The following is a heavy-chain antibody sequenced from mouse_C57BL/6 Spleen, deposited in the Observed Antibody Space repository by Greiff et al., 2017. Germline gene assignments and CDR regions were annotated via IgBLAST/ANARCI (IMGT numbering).Heavy chain of an antibody. J-gene: IGHJ3*01. CDR3: ARGYYDYDERVSFAY. CDR2: IDPNSGGP. V-gene: IGHV1-72*01. Sequence: QVQLQQPGAELVKPGASVKLSCKASGYTFTSYWMHWVKQRPGRGLEWIGRIDPNSGGPKYNEKFKSKATLTLDKPSRTVYMQLSSLTSEDSAVYYCARGYYDYDERVSFAYWGQGTLVTVSA. D-gene: IGHD2-4*01. CDR1: GYTFTSYW.